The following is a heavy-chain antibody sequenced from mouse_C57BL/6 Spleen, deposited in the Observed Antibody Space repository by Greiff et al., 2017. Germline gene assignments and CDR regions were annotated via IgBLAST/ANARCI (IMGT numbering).Heavy chain of an antibody. J-gene: IGHJ2*01. D-gene: IGHD4-1*01. Sequence: VQLQQPGTELVKPGASVKLSCKASGYTFTSYWMHWVKQRPGQGLEWIGNINPSNGGTNYNEKFKSKATLTVDKSSSTAYMQLSSLTSDDSAVXYCAREDFTGTDYLDDWGPGTTLTVSS. CDR3: AREDFTGTDYLDD. CDR2: INPSNGGT. V-gene: IGHV1-53*01. CDR1: GYTFTSYW.